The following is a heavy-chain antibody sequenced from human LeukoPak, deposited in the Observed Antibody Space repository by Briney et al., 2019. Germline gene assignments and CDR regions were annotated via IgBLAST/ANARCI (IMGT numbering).Heavy chain of an antibody. D-gene: IGHD4-11*01. V-gene: IGHV1-69*05. Sequence: SVKVSCKASGYTFTSYGISWVRQAPGQGLEWMGGIIPIFGTANYAQKFQGRVTMTRDMSTSTVYMELSSLRSEDTAVYYCARAYSNYDYYYYMDVWGKGTTVTVSS. CDR3: ARAYSNYDYYYYMDV. CDR2: IIPIFGTA. J-gene: IGHJ6*03. CDR1: GYTFTSYG.